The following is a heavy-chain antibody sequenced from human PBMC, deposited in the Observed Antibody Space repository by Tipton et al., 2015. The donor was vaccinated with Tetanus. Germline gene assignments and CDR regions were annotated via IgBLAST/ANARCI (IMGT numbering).Heavy chain of an antibody. CDR3: ARDPYYNGGGYFDY. CDR1: DGSFSAYY. J-gene: IGHJ4*02. CDR2: INHTGST. Sequence: TLSLTCDVYDGSFSAYYWTWIRQPPGKGLEWIGEINHTGSTNYNPSLRRRVTISIGTSNNQFSLKLRSVTAADTAVYFCARDPYYNGGGYFDYWGQGTLVTVSS. V-gene: IGHV4-34*01. D-gene: IGHD3-10*01.